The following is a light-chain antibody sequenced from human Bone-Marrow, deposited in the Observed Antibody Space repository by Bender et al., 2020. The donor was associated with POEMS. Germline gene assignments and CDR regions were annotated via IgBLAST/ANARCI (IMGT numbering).Light chain of an antibody. V-gene: IGLV6-57*01. J-gene: IGLJ3*02. Sequence: NFMLTQPHSVSESPGKTVTISCTRSSGSIASNYVQWYQQRPGTSPTTVIYADNHRPSGVPGRFSGSIDSSSNSASLTISGLKTEDEADYYCQSYGSSNLWVFGGGTKRTVL. CDR2: ADN. CDR1: SGSIASNY. CDR3: QSYGSSNLWV.